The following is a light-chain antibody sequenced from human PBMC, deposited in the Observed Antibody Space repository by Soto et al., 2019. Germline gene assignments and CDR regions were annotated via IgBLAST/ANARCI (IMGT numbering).Light chain of an antibody. V-gene: IGKV4-1*01. CDR2: WAS. Sequence: DIVMTQSPDYLAVSLGERATINCKSSQSLLSRYNNKNYLAWYQQKPGQPPKLLIYWASTRESGVPDRFSGSGSGTDFTLTISSLPAEDVAVYYCQRYYNTPLTFGGGTRVEIK. CDR3: QRYYNTPLT. CDR1: QSLLSRYNNKNY. J-gene: IGKJ4*01.